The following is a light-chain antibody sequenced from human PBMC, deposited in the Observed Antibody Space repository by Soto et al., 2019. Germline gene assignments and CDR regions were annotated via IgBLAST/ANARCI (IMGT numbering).Light chain of an antibody. J-gene: IGKJ1*01. CDR3: QQYDTSPRR. CDR1: QSVSSNY. V-gene: IGKV3-20*01. Sequence: EIVLTQSPGTLSLSPGERATLSCGASQSVSSNYLAWYQQKRGQAPRLLIYGASSRATGIPTRFSGSGSGTDFTLSISRLEPEDFAVYYCQQYDTSPRRFGQGTKVEI. CDR2: GAS.